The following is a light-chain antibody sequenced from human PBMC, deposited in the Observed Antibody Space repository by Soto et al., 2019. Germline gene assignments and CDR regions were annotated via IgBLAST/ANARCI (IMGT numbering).Light chain of an antibody. CDR1: QSISSY. CDR3: KQSDVSPRT. CDR2: DAT. V-gene: IGKV1-39*01. J-gene: IGKJ5*01. Sequence: DIQMTQSPSSLSASVGDRVTITCRASQSISSYLNWYQQRPGKAPNLLIYDATRLHSGVQPRFSGSGYGTDFTLTITSLQLEEFATYYCKQSDVSPRTVGQGTRLEIK.